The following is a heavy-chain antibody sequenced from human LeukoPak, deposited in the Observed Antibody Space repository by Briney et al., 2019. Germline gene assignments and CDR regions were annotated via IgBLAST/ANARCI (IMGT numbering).Heavy chain of an antibody. D-gene: IGHD3-22*01. CDR3: LSTRVTYYYDSSGLDAFDI. CDR1: GFTLSSFG. V-gene: IGHV3-23*01. J-gene: IGHJ3*02. Sequence: PGGSLRLSCAASGFTLSSFGMTWVRLASGKRLEWVSSITGAGGGTLYADSVKGRVTISRDNSKNTLYLQMNSLRAEDTAVYYCLSTRVTYYYDSSGLDAFDIWGQGTMVTVSS. CDR2: ITGAGGGT.